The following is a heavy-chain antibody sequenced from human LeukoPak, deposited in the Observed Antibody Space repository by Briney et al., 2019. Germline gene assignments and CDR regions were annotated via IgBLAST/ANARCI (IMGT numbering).Heavy chain of an antibody. D-gene: IGHD1-1*01. CDR1: GFTFSTYW. Sequence: QTGGSLRLSCAASGFTFSTYWMKWYRHAPGKGLEWVGNINQDSSERIYVDSVRGRFTISRDNAKNSLHLQMNSLRAEDTAVYYCATDRDNSDWKKRFDSWGQGTLVTVSS. J-gene: IGHJ4*02. CDR3: ATDRDNSDWKKRFDS. V-gene: IGHV3-7*01. CDR2: INQDSSER.